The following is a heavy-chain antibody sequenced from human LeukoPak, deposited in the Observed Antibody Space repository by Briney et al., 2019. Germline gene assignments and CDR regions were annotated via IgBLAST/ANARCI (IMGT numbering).Heavy chain of an antibody. V-gene: IGHV3-74*01. Sequence: GGALRLSCAGSGFTLSSYWIHWVRQGPGKGLVWVSRINTDGSTTTYGNSVKGRFTISRDNAKNTVFLQMNSLRAEDTAVYYCARAGSYRFDYWGQGTLVTVSS. CDR2: INTDGSTT. CDR1: GFTLSSYW. D-gene: IGHD1-26*01. CDR3: ARAGSYRFDY. J-gene: IGHJ4*02.